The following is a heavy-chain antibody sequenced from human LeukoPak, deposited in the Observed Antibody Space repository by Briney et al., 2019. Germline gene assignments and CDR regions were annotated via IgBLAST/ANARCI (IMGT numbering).Heavy chain of an antibody. J-gene: IGHJ4*02. CDR2: INPNSGGT. CDR1: GYTFTGYY. Sequence: ASVKVSCKASGYTFTGYYMHWVRQAPGQGPEWMGRINPNSGGTNYAQKFQGRVTMTRDTSISTAYMELSRLRSDDTAVYYCARVPYYYGSGIFDYWGQGTLVTVSS. D-gene: IGHD3-10*01. CDR3: ARVPYYYGSGIFDY. V-gene: IGHV1-2*06.